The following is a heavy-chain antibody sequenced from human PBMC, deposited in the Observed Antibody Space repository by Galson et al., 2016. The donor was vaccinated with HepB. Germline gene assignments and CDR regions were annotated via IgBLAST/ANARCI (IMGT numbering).Heavy chain of an antibody. J-gene: IGHJ5*02. CDR3: ARRRLGVVSQPRDPKTNWFDP. Sequence: SETLSLTCTVSGGSVSNSNYYWDWIRQPPEKGLEWIGTIYYSGNTYYNPSLKSRVTISVDTSKNQFSLKLTSVTAADTAVYYCARRRLGVVSQPRDPKTNWFDPWGQGTLVTVSS. CDR1: GGSVSNSNYY. CDR2: IYYSGNT. D-gene: IGHD3-3*01. V-gene: IGHV4-39*01.